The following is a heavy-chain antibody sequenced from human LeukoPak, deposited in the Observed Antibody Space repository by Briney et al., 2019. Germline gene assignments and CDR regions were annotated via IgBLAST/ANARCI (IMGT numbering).Heavy chain of an antibody. CDR2: IRYDGSNK. CDR1: GFTFSSYG. D-gene: IGHD4-17*01. V-gene: IGHV3-30*02. J-gene: IGHJ6*03. CDR3: ARSYGETLYYYYYYMDV. Sequence: GGSLRLSCAASGFTFSSYGMHWVRQAPGKGLEWVAFIRYDGSNKYYADSVKGRFTISRDNAKNSLYLQMNSLRAEDTAVYYCARSYGETLYYYYYYMDVWGKGTTVTVSS.